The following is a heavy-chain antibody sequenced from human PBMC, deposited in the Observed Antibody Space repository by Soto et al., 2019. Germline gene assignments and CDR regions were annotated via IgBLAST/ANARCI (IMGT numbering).Heavy chain of an antibody. Sequence: QVQLVQSGAEGKKPGASVNVSCEASGYTFTGHALHWVRQAPGQRLEWMGWINGGNGDTRYSQRFQGRVTIIRDTAASTVNIGLSRLRPEGPAVDYRMRLAMRPSCGLIGPFDLWGQGTQGTVSS. D-gene: IGHD1-26*01. V-gene: IGHV1-3*01. J-gene: IGHJ5*02. CDR1: GYTFTGHA. CDR3: MRLAMRPSCGLIGPFDL. CDR2: INGGNGDT.